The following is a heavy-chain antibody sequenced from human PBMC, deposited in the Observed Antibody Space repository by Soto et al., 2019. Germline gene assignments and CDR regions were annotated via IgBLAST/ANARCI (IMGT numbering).Heavy chain of an antibody. CDR1: GGSISSSSYY. D-gene: IGHD2-15*01. Sequence: SETLSLTCTVSGGSISSSSYYLGWIRPPPGKGLEWIGSIYYSGSTYYNPSLKSRVTISVDTSKNQFSLKLSSVTAADTAVYYCASPGYCSGGSCYVEDYYYYMDVWGKGTTVTVSS. CDR2: IYYSGST. CDR3: ASPGYCSGGSCYVEDYYYYMDV. J-gene: IGHJ6*03. V-gene: IGHV4-39*01.